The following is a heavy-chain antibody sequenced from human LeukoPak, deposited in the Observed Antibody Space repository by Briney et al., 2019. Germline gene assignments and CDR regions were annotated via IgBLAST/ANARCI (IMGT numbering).Heavy chain of an antibody. J-gene: IGHJ4*02. CDR3: ARATHDYGDYDFDY. D-gene: IGHD4-17*01. CDR1: GFTFSSYA. Sequence: PGGSLRLSCAASGFTFSSYAMSWVRQAPGKGLEWVSAISASGGSTYYADSVKGRFTIPRDNAKNTLYLQMNSLRAEDTAVYYCARATHDYGDYDFDYWGQGTLVTVSS. CDR2: ISASGGST. V-gene: IGHV3-23*01.